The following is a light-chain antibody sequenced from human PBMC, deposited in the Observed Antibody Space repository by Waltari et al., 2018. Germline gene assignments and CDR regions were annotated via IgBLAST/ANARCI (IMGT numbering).Light chain of an antibody. CDR1: RRAVCGYNY. J-gene: IGLJ1*01. V-gene: IGLV2-23*02. CDR3: CSYAGSSTFYV. CDR2: EVS. Sequence: QSALPQPAPVSGSPGQSITIPCPGTRRAVCGYNYVSWYQQHPGKAPKLMIYEVSKRPSGVSNRFSGSKSGNTASLTISGLQAEDEADYYCCSYAGSSTFYVFGTGTKVTVL.